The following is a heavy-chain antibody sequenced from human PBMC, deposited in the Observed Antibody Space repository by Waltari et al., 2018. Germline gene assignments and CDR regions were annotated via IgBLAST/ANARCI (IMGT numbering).Heavy chain of an antibody. CDR3: ARDSAYSSSWYPL. V-gene: IGHV1-69*13. Sequence: QVQLVQSGAEVQKPGSSVKVSCKASGCTFSSYAISWVRKAHGQGLEWMGGISPSCGTANYAQKFQGRVTITADESTSTAYMELSSLRSEDTAVYYCARDSAYSSSWYPLWGQGTLVTVSS. J-gene: IGHJ4*02. CDR1: GCTFSSYA. CDR2: ISPSCGTA. D-gene: IGHD6-13*01.